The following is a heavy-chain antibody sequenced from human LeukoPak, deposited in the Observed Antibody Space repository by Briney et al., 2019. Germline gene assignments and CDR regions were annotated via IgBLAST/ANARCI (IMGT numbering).Heavy chain of an antibody. CDR1: GYTFTSYA. CDR2: INTNTGNP. D-gene: IGHD5-12*01. Sequence: GASVKVSCKASGYTFTSYAMNWVRQAPGQGLEWMGWINTNTGNPTYAQGFTGRFVFSLDTSVSTAYLQISSLKAEDTAVYYCARPILSGYPRGAFDIWGQGTMVTVSS. V-gene: IGHV7-4-1*02. CDR3: ARPILSGYPRGAFDI. J-gene: IGHJ3*02.